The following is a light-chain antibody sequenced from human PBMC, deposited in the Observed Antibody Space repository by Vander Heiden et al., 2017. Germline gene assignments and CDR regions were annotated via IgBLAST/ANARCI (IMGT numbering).Light chain of an antibody. V-gene: IGKV1-33*01. CDR2: DAS. CDR3: QQYDNRIT. CDR1: QDISNY. Sequence: DIQMTQSPSSLSASVGDRVTITCQASQDISNYLNWYQQKPGKAPKLLIYDASNLETGVPSRFSGSGSGTDFTITISSLQPEDIATYYCQQYDNRITFGQGTRLEIK. J-gene: IGKJ5*01.